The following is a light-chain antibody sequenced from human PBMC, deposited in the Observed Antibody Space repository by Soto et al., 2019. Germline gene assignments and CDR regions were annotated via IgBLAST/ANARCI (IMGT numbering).Light chain of an antibody. V-gene: IGLV1-40*01. CDR1: SSKIGAGYD. CDR3: QSYDSSLSVHVV. J-gene: IGLJ2*01. CDR2: GNS. Sequence: QSVLTQPPSVSGAPGQRVTISCTGGSSKIGAGYDVHGYQQLPGTAPKLLIYGNSNRPSGVPDRFSGSKSGTSASLAITGLQAEDEADYYCQSYDSSLSVHVVFGGGTKLTVL.